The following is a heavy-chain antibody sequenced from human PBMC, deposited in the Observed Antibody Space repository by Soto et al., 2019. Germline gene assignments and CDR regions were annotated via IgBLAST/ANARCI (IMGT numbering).Heavy chain of an antibody. CDR1: GYTFTSYG. J-gene: IGHJ4*02. CDR3: ARGKMDIEVAGL. V-gene: IGHV1-8*01. D-gene: IGHD6-19*01. CDR2: MNPNNGNA. Sequence: ASVKVSCKASGYTFTSYGINWVRQATGQGLEWMAWMNPNNGNAGFAQKFRGRVTTTRNTSISTAYMELSSLASDDTAVYYCARGKMDIEVAGLWGQGTLVTVSS.